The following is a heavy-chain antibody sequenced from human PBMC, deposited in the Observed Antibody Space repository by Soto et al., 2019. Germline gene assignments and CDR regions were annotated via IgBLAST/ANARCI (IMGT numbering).Heavy chain of an antibody. V-gene: IGHV3-23*01. D-gene: IGHD3-3*01. CDR2: ISGSGGST. CDR3: AKDSGYDFWSGLPYFDY. CDR1: GFTFSSYA. Sequence: GGSLRLSCAASGFTFSSYAMSWVRQAPGEGLEWVSAISGSGGSTYYADSVKGRFTISRDNSKNTLYLQMNSLRAEDTAVYYCAKDSGYDFWSGLPYFDYWGQGTLVTVSS. J-gene: IGHJ4*02.